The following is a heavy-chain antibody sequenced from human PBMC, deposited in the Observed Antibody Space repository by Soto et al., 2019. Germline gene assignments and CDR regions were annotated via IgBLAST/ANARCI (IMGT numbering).Heavy chain of an antibody. CDR2: IYYSGST. D-gene: IGHD2-2*01. CDR1: GGSISSYY. CDR3: ARAIPGGSSTGPDYYYMDV. J-gene: IGHJ6*03. Sequence: SETLSLTCTVSGGSISSYYWSWIRQPPGKGLEWIGYIYYSGSTNYNPSLKSRVTISVDTSKNQFSLKLSSVTAADTAVYYCARAIPGGSSTGPDYYYMDVWGKGTTVTVSS. V-gene: IGHV4-59*01.